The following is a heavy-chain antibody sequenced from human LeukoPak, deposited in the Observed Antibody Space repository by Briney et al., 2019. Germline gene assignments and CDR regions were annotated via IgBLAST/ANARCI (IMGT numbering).Heavy chain of an antibody. D-gene: IGHD1-26*01. Sequence: SETLSLTCSVSSGPFEGYYCTWIRQPAGKGLEWIGRIYTNGNTNYNPSLKSRVTMSVDTSKNQFSLKLIAVTAADTAVFYCARERGNLRGDAFDIWGQGTKVTVSS. J-gene: IGHJ3*02. CDR2: IYTNGNT. CDR3: ARERGNLRGDAFDI. V-gene: IGHV4-4*07. CDR1: SGPFEGYY.